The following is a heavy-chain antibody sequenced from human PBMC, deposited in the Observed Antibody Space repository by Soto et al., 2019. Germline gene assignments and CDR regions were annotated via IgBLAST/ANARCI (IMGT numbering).Heavy chain of an antibody. V-gene: IGHV3-33*01. CDR3: TTELNDMQAFDI. Sequence: QVQLVESGGGVVQPGRSLRLSCVASGFTFSTYGMRWVRQAPGKGLEWVAMTWNDGSNKYYTDSMKDRFTISRDNSKNTLYLQMNSLTDEDSAVYYCTTELNDMQAFDITGQGTMVTVSS. CDR2: TWNDGSNK. J-gene: IGHJ3*02. D-gene: IGHD1-1*01. CDR1: GFTFSTYG.